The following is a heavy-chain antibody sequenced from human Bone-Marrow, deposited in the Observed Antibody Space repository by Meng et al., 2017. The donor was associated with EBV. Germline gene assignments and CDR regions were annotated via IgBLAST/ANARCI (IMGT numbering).Heavy chain of an antibody. J-gene: IGHJ1*01. D-gene: IGHD1-26*01. Sequence: EVQLVESGGGLVKPGGSLRLSCTASGFIFSSYSMNWVRQAPGKGLEWVSSISSSRNYIYYADSVKGRFTISRDNAKNSLYLEMNSLRAEDTAVYYCARDFSADPYFQHWGQGTLVTVSS. CDR3: ARDFSADPYFQH. CDR2: ISSSRNYI. V-gene: IGHV3-21*01. CDR1: GFIFSSYS.